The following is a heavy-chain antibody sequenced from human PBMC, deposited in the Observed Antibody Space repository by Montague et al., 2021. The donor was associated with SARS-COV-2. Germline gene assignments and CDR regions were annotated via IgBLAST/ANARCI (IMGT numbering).Heavy chain of an antibody. V-gene: IGHV1-24*01. CDR2: FDPEHGET. D-gene: IGHD3-3*02. CDR1: GYTLTEVP. J-gene: IGHJ3*01. Sequence: SVKVSCKASGYTLTEVPIHWVRQAPGEGLEWMGSFDPEHGETVYXQKFQGRVTMTEDPSTETAYLELSNLISDDTAVYYCATEAIVAVVIYALAFWGQGTLVTVSS. CDR3: ATEAIVAVVIYALAF.